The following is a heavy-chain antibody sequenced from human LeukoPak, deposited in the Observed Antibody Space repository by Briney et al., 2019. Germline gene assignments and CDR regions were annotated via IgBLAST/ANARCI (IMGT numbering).Heavy chain of an antibody. Sequence: GGSLRLSCAASGFTFSSYAMSWVRQAPGKGLEWVANVEQDGSEKYYVDSVKGRFIISRDNAKNSLYLQMNSLRAEDTAVYYCARLLAARNVFDIWGQGTMVTVSS. V-gene: IGHV3-7*01. J-gene: IGHJ3*02. CDR2: VEQDGSEK. CDR1: GFTFSSYA. D-gene: IGHD6-6*01. CDR3: ARLLAARNVFDI.